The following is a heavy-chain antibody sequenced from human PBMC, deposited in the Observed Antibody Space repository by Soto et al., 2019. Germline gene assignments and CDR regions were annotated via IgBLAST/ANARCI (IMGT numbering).Heavy chain of an antibody. CDR1: GFTFINTG. CDR2: ITGNGDTT. J-gene: IGHJ4*02. CDR3: AKIDGYFHY. V-gene: IGHV3-23*01. Sequence: GGSLRLSCAGSGFTFINTGMSWVRQAPGQGLEWVSAITGNGDTTYYADSVKGRFTISRDNSKSTLYLQMNSLRAEDTAVYYCAKIDGYFHYWGPGTLVTVYS. D-gene: IGHD3-22*01.